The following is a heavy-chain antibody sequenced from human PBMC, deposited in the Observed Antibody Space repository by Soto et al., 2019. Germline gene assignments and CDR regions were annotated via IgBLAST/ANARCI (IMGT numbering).Heavy chain of an antibody. V-gene: IGHV4-59*01. CDR1: GGSISSYY. Sequence: SETLSLTCTVSGGSISSYYWSWIRQPPGKGLEWIGYIYYSGSTNYNPSLKSRVTISVDTSKNQFSLKLSSVTAADTAVYYCGGGGAFFLKPARVKKVLSAFDIGGQGTMVPVSS. D-gene: IGHD3-10*01. CDR3: GGGGAFFLKPARVKKVLSAFDI. CDR2: IYYSGST. J-gene: IGHJ3*02.